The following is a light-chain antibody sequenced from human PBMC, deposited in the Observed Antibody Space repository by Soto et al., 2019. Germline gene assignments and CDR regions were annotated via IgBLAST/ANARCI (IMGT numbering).Light chain of an antibody. J-gene: IGLJ1*01. V-gene: IGLV2-14*01. Sequence: QSALTQPASVSGSPGQSITISCTGTNSDVGGYNYVSWYQQHPGKAPELMIYEVSHRPSGVSNRFSGSKSDNTASLTISGLQAEDEADYYCSSYTSISTLYVFGTGTKPTVL. CDR3: SSYTSISTLYV. CDR1: NSDVGGYNY. CDR2: EVS.